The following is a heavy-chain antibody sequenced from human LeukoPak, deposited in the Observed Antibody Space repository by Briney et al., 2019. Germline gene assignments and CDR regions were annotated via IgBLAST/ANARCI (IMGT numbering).Heavy chain of an antibody. CDR3: ARTQLGFDY. J-gene: IGHJ4*02. CDR1: GFTFSSYA. V-gene: IGHV3-23*01. D-gene: IGHD3-16*01. CDR2: ISGSDDSA. Sequence: GGSLRLSCATSGFTFSSYAMNWVRQAPGKGLEWVSAISGSDDSAYYADSVKGRFTISRDKSKNTLYLQMNSLRAEDTAVYYCARTQLGFDYWGQGTLVTVSS.